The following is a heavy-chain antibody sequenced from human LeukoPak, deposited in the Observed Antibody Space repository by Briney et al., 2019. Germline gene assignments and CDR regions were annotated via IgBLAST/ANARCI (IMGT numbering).Heavy chain of an antibody. CDR1: GGSISSYY. CDR2: IYYSGST. V-gene: IGHV4-59*01. CDR3: ARASRLWFGELSYFDY. D-gene: IGHD3-10*01. Sequence: SETLSLTCTVSGGSISSYYWSWIRQPPGKGLKWIGYIYYSGSTNYNPSLKSRVTISVDTSKNQFSLKLSSVTAADTAVYYCARASRLWFGELSYFDYWGQGTLVTVSS. J-gene: IGHJ4*02.